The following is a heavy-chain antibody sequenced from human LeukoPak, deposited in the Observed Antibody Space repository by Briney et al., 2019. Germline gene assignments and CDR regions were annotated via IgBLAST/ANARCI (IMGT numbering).Heavy chain of an antibody. CDR1: GXNFATYC. CDR2: IYPGDSDS. Sequence: SGESLKISFRGSGXNFATYCIGWGRQLPGKGLEWMGIIYPGDSDSIYSPSFQGLVTMSVDMSISTAYLQWSSLKASDTAMYYCARRQGCSNTACPPDSWGQGTLVTVSS. J-gene: IGHJ4*02. CDR3: ARRQGCSNTACPPDS. D-gene: IGHD2-2*01. V-gene: IGHV5-51*01.